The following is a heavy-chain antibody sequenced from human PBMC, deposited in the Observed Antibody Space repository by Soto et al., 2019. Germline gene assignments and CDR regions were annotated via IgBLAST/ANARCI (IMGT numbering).Heavy chain of an antibody. D-gene: IGHD3-3*01. CDR3: ARERKFDFWRKGSAV. CDR2: MDPNSGVT. V-gene: IGHV1-8*01. CDR1: GYTFTSYD. J-gene: IGHJ6*02. Sequence: ASVKVSCKASGYTFTSYDMNWVRQAPGQGLEWLGWMDPNSGVTGYAQKFQGRVSMTRNISKNTAHMELSSRRSEDTAVYYCARERKFDFWRKGSAVWGQGTTVNVSS.